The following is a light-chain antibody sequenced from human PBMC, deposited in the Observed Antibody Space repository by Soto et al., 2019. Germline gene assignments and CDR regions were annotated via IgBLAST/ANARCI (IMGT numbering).Light chain of an antibody. CDR3: QQRSNWPRT. CDR1: QSVSSY. CDR2: DAS. J-gene: IGKJ1*01. Sequence: EIVLTQSPATLSLSPGEGATLSCRASQSVSSYLAWYQQKPGQAPRLLIYDASNRATGIPARLSGSGSGTDFTLTISSLEPEDFAVYYCQQRSNWPRTVTQGTKVE. V-gene: IGKV3-11*01.